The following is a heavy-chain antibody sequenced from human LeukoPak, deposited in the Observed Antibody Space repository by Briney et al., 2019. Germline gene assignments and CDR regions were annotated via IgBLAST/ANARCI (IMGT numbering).Heavy chain of an antibody. CDR2: INPSGGST. Sequence: ASVKVCCKASGYTFTSYYMHWVRQAPGQGLEWMGIINPSGGSTSYAQKFQGRVTMTRDTSTSTVYMELSSLRSEDTAVYYCARDYNSGSAGYYFDYWGQGTLVTVSS. J-gene: IGHJ4*02. D-gene: IGHD1-26*01. CDR1: GYTFTSYY. V-gene: IGHV1-46*01. CDR3: ARDYNSGSAGYYFDY.